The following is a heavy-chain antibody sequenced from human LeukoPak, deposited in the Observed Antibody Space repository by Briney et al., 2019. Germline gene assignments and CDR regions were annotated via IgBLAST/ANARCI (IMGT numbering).Heavy chain of an antibody. D-gene: IGHD6-13*01. CDR3: ARGFTAAAGTYNWFDP. Sequence: SVKVSCKASGGTFSSYAISWVRQAPGQGLEWMGGISPIFGTANYAQKFQGRVTITTDESTSTAYMELSSLRSEDTAVYYCARGFTAAAGTYNWFDPWGQGTLVTVSS. V-gene: IGHV1-69*05. CDR2: ISPIFGTA. J-gene: IGHJ5*02. CDR1: GGTFSSYA.